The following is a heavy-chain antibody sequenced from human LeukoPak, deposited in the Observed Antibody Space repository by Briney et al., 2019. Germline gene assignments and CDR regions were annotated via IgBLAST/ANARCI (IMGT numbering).Heavy chain of an antibody. D-gene: IGHD6-19*01. Sequence: SETLSLTCTVSGGSISSYYWSWIRQPPGKGLEWIGYIYYSGSTNYNPSLKSRVTISVDTSKNQFSLKLSSVTAADTAVYYCARATFHSGWCPKLDYWGQGTLVTVSS. J-gene: IGHJ4*02. CDR2: IYYSGST. CDR1: GGSISSYY. V-gene: IGHV4-59*01. CDR3: ARATFHSGWCPKLDY.